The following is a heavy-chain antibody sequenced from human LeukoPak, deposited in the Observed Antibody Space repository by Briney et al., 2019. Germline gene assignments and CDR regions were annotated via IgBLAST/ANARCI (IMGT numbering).Heavy chain of an antibody. J-gene: IGHJ4*02. V-gene: IGHV3-21*01. CDR1: GFTFSSYS. CDR2: ISSTSGSI. Sequence: PGGSLRLSCAASGFTFSSYSMNWVRHAPGEGLEWVSSISSTSGSISYADSVKGRFSISRDNAKNSLYLQMHSLRAEDTAVYYCARGAYGTYDYWGQGTLVTVSS. CDR3: ARGAYGTYDY. D-gene: IGHD4-17*01.